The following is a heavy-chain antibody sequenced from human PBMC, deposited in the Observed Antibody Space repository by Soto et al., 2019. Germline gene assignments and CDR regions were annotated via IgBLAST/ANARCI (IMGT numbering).Heavy chain of an antibody. CDR3: ARSPYSVSYLAYFDY. V-gene: IGHV3-30*03. J-gene: IGHJ4*02. D-gene: IGHD1-26*01. Sequence: QVQLVESGGGVVQPGRYLRLSCAASGFTFSSYGMHWVRQAPGKGLEWVAVISYDGSNKYYADSVKRRFTISRDNSKNTLYLQMTSLRAEDTAVYYCARSPYSVSYLAYFDYWGQGTLVTVSS. CDR2: ISYDGSNK. CDR1: GFTFSSYG.